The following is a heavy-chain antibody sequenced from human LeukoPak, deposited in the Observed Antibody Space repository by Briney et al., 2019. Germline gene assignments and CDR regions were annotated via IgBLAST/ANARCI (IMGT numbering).Heavy chain of an antibody. CDR1: GFTFSSYT. Sequence: GGSLRLSCAASGFTFSSYTMNWVRQAPGKGLEWVSSITTTSSYVYYADSVKGRFTISRDNAKNSLYLQMNSLGAEDTAVNYCARVTGSFSHDYWGQGTLVTVSS. J-gene: IGHJ4*02. CDR2: ITTTSSYV. D-gene: IGHD1-26*01. V-gene: IGHV3-21*01. CDR3: ARVTGSFSHDY.